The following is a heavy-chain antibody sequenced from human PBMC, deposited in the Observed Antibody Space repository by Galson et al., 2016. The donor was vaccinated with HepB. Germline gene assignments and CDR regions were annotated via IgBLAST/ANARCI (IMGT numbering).Heavy chain of an antibody. CDR3: AREADMGRESTTYDVFDI. J-gene: IGHJ3*02. V-gene: IGHV6-1*01. CDR1: GDSVSNNSAA. D-gene: IGHD3-10*01. Sequence: CAISGDSVSNNSAAWNWIRQSPSRGLEWLGRTYYRSKWFNDYAVSVMGRITINPDTSKNQVSLQPNSVTPEDTAMYFCAREADMGRESTTYDVFDIWGRGTMVTVSS. CDR2: TYYRSKWFN.